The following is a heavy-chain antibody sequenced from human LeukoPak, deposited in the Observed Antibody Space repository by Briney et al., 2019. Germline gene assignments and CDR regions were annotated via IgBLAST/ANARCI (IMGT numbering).Heavy chain of an antibody. CDR2: ISSSGSTI. J-gene: IGHJ4*02. D-gene: IGHD2-2*01. V-gene: IGHV3-48*03. CDR3: ARRTESKCFDL. Sequence: GGSLRLSCAASGFTFSSYEMNWVRQAPGKGLEWVSYISSSGSTIYYADSVKGRFTISRDNAKNSLYLQMNSLRAEDTAVYYCARRTESKCFDLWGQGTLVTVSS. CDR1: GFTFSSYE.